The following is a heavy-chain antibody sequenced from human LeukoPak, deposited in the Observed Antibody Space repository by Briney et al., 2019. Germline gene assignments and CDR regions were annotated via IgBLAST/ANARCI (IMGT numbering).Heavy chain of an antibody. CDR1: VFSFNAYY. V-gene: IGHV3-11*01. CDR2: ISGSCDTV. J-gene: IGHJ3*02. Sequence: SGGSLSLSCAASVFSFNAYYMTWIRQAPGKGLEWLSSISGSCDTVYYADSVRGRFTVSRDNARSSLYLQIDRLRAEDTAFYYCAREFTMIVVVGVFDIWGQGTLVTVSS. CDR3: AREFTMIVVVGVFDI. D-gene: IGHD3-22*01.